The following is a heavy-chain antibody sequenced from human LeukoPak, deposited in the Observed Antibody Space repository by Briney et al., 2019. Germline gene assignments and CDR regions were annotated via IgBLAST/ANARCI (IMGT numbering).Heavy chain of an antibody. V-gene: IGHV1-69*13. D-gene: IGHD3-3*01. CDR2: IIAMFGTV. J-gene: IGHJ2*01. Sequence: SVKVSCKVSGGTFSSYAISWVRQAPGQGLEWMGGIIAMFGTVHYAQEFQGRVTITADESTSTVYMELSSLRSEDTAVYYCARAGRRDFWSGDHWYFDLWGRGTLVTVSS. CDR3: ARAGRRDFWSGDHWYFDL. CDR1: GGTFSSYA.